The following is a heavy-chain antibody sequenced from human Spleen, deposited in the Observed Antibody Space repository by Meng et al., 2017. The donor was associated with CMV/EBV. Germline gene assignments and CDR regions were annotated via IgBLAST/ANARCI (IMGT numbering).Heavy chain of an antibody. Sequence: FNFSDYTMNWVRQAAGKVLEWGSSISSSSTYIYDSDSLKGRFTISRDNAKNSLYLQMNSLRAEDTAIYYCARHYDFWSGYEFWFDPWGQGTLVTVSS. CDR1: FNFSDYT. CDR3: ARHYDFWSGYEFWFDP. CDR2: ISSSSTYI. D-gene: IGHD3-3*01. J-gene: IGHJ5*02. V-gene: IGHV3-21*01.